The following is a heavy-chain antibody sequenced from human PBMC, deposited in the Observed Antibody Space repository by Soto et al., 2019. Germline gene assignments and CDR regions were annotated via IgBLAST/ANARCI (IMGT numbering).Heavy chain of an antibody. Sequence: LSLTCAVSGGSISSSNWWTWVRQPPGKGLERVGEVSRSGTTNYKPSLKSRVSISVDKSKNQFYLNLDSVTAADTAMYYCARDSASSGVFTWGQGTMVTVSS. CDR3: ARDSASSGVFT. V-gene: IGHV4-4*02. CDR1: GGSISSSNW. J-gene: IGHJ3*01. CDR2: VSRSGTT. D-gene: IGHD6-19*01.